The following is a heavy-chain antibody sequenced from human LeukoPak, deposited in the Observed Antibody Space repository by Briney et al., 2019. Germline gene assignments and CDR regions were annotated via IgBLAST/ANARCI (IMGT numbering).Heavy chain of an antibody. CDR2: ISSSSSYI. J-gene: IGHJ4*02. V-gene: IGHV3-21*01. CDR3: ASHPQWELLDVSLNY. D-gene: IGHD1-26*01. CDR1: GFTFSSYS. Sequence: PGGSLRLSCAASGFTFSSYSMNWVRQAPGKGLEWVSSISSSSSYIYYADSVKGRFTISRDNAKDSLYLQMNSLRAEDTAVYYCASHPQWELLDVSLNYWGQGTLVTVSS.